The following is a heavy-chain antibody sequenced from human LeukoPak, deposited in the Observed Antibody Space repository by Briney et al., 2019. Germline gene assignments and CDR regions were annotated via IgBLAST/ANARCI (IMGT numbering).Heavy chain of an antibody. CDR2: ISGSGGST. CDR3: AKNARYFDWLPNPPDY. CDR1: GFTFSSYA. D-gene: IGHD3-9*01. V-gene: IGHV3-23*01. J-gene: IGHJ4*02. Sequence: GGSLRLSCAASGFTFSSYAMSWVRQAPGKGLEWVSAISGSGGSTYYADSVKGRFTISRDNSKNTLYLQMNSLRAEDTAVYYCAKNARYFDWLPNPPDYWGQGTLVTVSS.